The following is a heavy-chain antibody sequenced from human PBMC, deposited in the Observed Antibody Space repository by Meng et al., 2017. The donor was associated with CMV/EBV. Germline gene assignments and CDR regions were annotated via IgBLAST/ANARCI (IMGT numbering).Heavy chain of an antibody. CDR1: GGPISSYY. V-gene: IGHV4-59*01. Sequence: SETLSLTCTVSGGPISSYYWSWIRQPPGKGLEWIGYIYYSGSTNYNPSLKSRVTISVDTSKNQFSLKLSSVTAADTAVYYCARDIAWALRPGLPYYYGMDVWGQGTTVTVSS. CDR3: ARDIAWALRPGLPYYYGMDV. J-gene: IGHJ6*02. D-gene: IGHD1-26*01. CDR2: IYYSGST.